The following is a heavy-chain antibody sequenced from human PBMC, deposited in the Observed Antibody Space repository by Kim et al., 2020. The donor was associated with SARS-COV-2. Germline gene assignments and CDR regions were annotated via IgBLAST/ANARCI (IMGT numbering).Heavy chain of an antibody. CDR3: AKVQKPYYYGSGSYYFDY. CDR1: GFTFSSYA. V-gene: IGHV3-23*01. J-gene: IGHJ4*02. D-gene: IGHD3-10*01. Sequence: GGSLRLSCAASGFTFSSYAMSWVRQAPGKGLEWVSAISGSGGSTYYADSVKGRFTISRDNSKNTLYLQMNSLRAEDTAVYYCAKVQKPYYYGSGSYYFDYWGQGTLVTVSS. CDR2: ISGSGGST.